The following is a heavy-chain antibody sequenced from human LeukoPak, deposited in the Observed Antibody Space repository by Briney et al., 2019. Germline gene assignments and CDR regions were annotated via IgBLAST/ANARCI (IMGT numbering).Heavy chain of an antibody. CDR2: IYHSGST. CDR1: GYSISSGYY. D-gene: IGHD3-22*01. CDR3: ARSAEYYYDSSGLYYFDY. V-gene: IGHV4-38-2*02. Sequence: PSETLSLTCTVSGYSISSGYYWGWIRQPPGKGLEWIGSIYHSGSTYYNPSLKSRVTISVDTSKNQFSLKLSSVTAADTAVYYCARSAEYYYDSSGLYYFDYWGQGTLVTVSS. J-gene: IGHJ4*02.